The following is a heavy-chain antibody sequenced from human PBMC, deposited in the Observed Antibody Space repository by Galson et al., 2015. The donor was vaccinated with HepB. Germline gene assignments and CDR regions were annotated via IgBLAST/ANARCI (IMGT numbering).Heavy chain of an antibody. J-gene: IGHJ4*02. CDR2: ISSTTSYI. Sequence: SLRLSCAASGFNFSGYSMNWVRQAPGKGLEWVSSISSTTSYIYYADSVRGRFTISRDNTKNSLFLQMNSLRDEDTAVYFCAREYGGWHCCDCGGQGTLVTVSS. CDR1: GFNFSGYS. CDR3: AREYGGWHCCDC. D-gene: IGHD4-23*01. V-gene: IGHV3-21*01.